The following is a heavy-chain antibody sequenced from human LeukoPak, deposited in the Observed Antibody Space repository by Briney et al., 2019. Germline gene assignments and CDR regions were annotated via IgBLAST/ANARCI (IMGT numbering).Heavy chain of an antibody. V-gene: IGHV4-59*08. CDR1: GGSINSYY. Sequence: SETLSLTCTVSGGSINSYYWSWLRQPPGKGLEWIGYINYSGSIDYNPSLKSRVTISVDTSKNQFSLKLGSVTAADTAVYYCARGYSDGWYYFDYWGQGTLVTVSS. CDR2: INYSGSI. D-gene: IGHD6-19*01. CDR3: ARGYSDGWYYFDY. J-gene: IGHJ4*02.